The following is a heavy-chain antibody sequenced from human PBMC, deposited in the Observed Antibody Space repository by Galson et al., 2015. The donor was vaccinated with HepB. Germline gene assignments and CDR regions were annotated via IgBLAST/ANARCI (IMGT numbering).Heavy chain of an antibody. D-gene: IGHD3-10*01. CDR3: ARGRTMVRGVIWADDAFDI. Sequence: SVKVSCKASGYTFTSYYMHWVRQAPGQGLEWMGIINPSGGSTSYAQKFQGRVTMTRDTSTSTVYMELSSLRSEDTAVYYCARGRTMVRGVIWADDAFDIWGQGTMVTVSS. J-gene: IGHJ3*02. V-gene: IGHV1-46*01. CDR2: INPSGGST. CDR1: GYTFTSYY.